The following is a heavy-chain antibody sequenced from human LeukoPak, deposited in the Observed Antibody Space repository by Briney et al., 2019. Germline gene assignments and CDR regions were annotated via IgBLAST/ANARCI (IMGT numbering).Heavy chain of an antibody. Sequence: SETLSRTCTGSGCTINSYYWSWIRQPPGKELEGFGDIYFSGCTNYNTYLRSRVAISVDTSKTPFSLGLSSVTAADTAVYYADRRASGRYGALTPFDYWGQGTLVTVSS. CDR2: IYFSGCT. D-gene: IGHD4/OR15-4a*01. CDR1: GCTINSYY. J-gene: IGHJ4*02. CDR3: DRRASGRYGALTPFDY. V-gene: IGHV4-59*08.